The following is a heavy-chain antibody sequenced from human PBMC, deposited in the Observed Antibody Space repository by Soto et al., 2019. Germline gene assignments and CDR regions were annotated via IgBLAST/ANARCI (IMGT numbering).Heavy chain of an antibody. D-gene: IGHD3-22*01. Sequence: ASVKVSCKASGYTFTSYYMDWVRQATGQGLECMGWMNPNSGNTGYAQKFQGRVTMTRNTSISTAYMELSSLRSEDTAVYYCARKGTMIVVVTGMDVWGQGTTVTVSS. V-gene: IGHV1-8*01. CDR3: ARKGTMIVVVTGMDV. J-gene: IGHJ6*02. CDR2: MNPNSGNT. CDR1: GYTFTSYY.